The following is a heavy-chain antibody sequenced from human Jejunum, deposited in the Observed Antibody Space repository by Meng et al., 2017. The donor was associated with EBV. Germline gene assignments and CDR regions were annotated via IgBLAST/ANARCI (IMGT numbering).Heavy chain of an antibody. CDR2: INHSGST. V-gene: IGHV4-34*02. CDR1: RLSISGYD. D-gene: IGHD1-14*01. CDR3: ARVAFSHNTRSFDS. Sequence: QVRLQQVGARLVKPSDTPSLTCAVYRLSISGYDWSWSRQHPGKGLEWIREINHSGSTNYNPSLRSLVTISVDTSKNQFSLMLSSVTAADTAVYYCARVAFSHNTRSFDSWGQGTLVTVSS. J-gene: IGHJ4*02.